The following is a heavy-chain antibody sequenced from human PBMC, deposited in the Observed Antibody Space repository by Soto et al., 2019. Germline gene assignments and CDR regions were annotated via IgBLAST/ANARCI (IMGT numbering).Heavy chain of an antibody. D-gene: IGHD3-9*01. CDR3: ARGSKGVLTGYYDAFDI. CDR2: IYYSGST. Sequence: NPSETLSLTCTVSGGSISSYYWSWIRQPPGKGLEWIGYIYYSGSTNYNPSLKSRVTISVDTSKNQFSLKLSSVTAADTAVYYCARGSKGVLTGYYDAFDIWGQGTMVTVS. CDR1: GGSISSYY. V-gene: IGHV4-59*01. J-gene: IGHJ3*02.